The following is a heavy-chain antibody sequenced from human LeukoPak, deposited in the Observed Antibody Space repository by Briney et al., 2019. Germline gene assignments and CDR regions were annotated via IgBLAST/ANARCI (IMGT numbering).Heavy chain of an antibody. D-gene: IGHD3-22*01. CDR3: AKGDSSGYSYYFDY. Sequence: GGSLRLSCAASGFTFSSYWMSWVRQAPGKGLEWVSAISGSGSSTYYADSVKGRFTISRDNSKNTLYLQMNSLRAEDTAVYYCAKGDSSGYSYYFDYWGQGTLVTVSS. V-gene: IGHV3-23*01. CDR1: GFTFSSYW. CDR2: ISGSGSST. J-gene: IGHJ4*02.